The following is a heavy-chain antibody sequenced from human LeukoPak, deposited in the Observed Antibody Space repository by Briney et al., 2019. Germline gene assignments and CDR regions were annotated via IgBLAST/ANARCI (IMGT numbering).Heavy chain of an antibody. CDR2: INPNRGGT. D-gene: IGHD6-19*01. J-gene: IGHJ6*02. CDR3: AILTAVPGTSYYGMDV. CDR1: GYTFTGYF. Sequence: GASVKVSCKASGYTFTGYFMHWVRQAPGQGLEWMGWINPNRGGTNYAQKCQGRVTMTRDTSISTAYMELSRLRSDDTAVYYCAILTAVPGTSYYGMDVGGQGTTVTVSS. V-gene: IGHV1-2*02.